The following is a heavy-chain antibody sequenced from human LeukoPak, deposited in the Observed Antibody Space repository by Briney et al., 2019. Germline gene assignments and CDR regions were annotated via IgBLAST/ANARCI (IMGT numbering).Heavy chain of an antibody. V-gene: IGHV4-34*01. CDR3: ARGLKYYYDSSGYYYIYAFDI. J-gene: IGHJ3*02. CDR1: GGSFSGYY. D-gene: IGHD3-22*01. Sequence: TSETLSLTCAVYGGSFSGYYWSWIRQPPGKGLEWIGEINHSGSTNYNPSLKSRVTISVDTSKNQFSLKLSSVTAADTAVYYCARGLKYYYDSSGYYYIYAFDIWGQGTMVTVSS. CDR2: INHSGST.